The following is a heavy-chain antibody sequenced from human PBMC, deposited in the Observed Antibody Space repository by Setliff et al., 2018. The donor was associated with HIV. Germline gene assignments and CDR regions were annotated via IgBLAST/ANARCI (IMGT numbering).Heavy chain of an antibody. CDR2: INPNNGGT. J-gene: IGHJ3*01. CDR1: TFLVTGYN. CDR3: AKPRIFDSFDV. V-gene: IGHV1-2*06. D-gene: IGHD2-15*01. Sequence: ASVKVSCKALTFLVTGYNIHWVRLAPGPGPAWLGRINPNNGGTDYAQKFQGRITMALDTSTNTVYLELKGLTSDDSAAYYCAKPRIFDSFDVWGPGTVVTVSS.